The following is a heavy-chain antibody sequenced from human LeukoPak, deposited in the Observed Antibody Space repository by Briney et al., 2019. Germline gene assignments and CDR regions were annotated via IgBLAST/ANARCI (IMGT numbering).Heavy chain of an antibody. CDR3: ARELYYYDSRGYYTHFDY. D-gene: IGHD3-22*01. CDR1: GGSISSYY. CDR2: IYTSGST. V-gene: IGHV4-4*07. J-gene: IGHJ4*02. Sequence: PSETLSLARTVSGGSISSYYWSWIRQPAGKGLEWIVRIYTSGSTNYNPSLKSRVTMSVDTSKNQFSLKLSSVTAADTAVYYCARELYYYDSRGYYTHFDYWGQGTLVTVSS.